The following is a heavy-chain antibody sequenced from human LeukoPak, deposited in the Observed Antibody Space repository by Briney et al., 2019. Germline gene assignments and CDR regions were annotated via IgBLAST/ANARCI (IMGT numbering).Heavy chain of an antibody. V-gene: IGHV3-13*01. D-gene: IGHD5-18*01. J-gene: IGHJ4*02. CDR1: GFTFSSYD. CDR2: IGTAGDT. CDR3: ARARGYSYGYDY. Sequence: GGSLRLSCAASGFTFSSYDMHWVRQATGKGQEWVSAIGTAGDTYYPGSVKGRFTISRENAKNSLYLQTNSLRAGDTAVYYCARARGYSYGYDYWGQGTLVTVSS.